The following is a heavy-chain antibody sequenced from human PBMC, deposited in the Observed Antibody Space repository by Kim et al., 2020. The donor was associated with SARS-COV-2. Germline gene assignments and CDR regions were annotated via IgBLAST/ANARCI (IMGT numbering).Heavy chain of an antibody. V-gene: IGHV1-3*01. CDR2: GDGYT. Sequence: GDGYTKYSEKFQGRVTFTRDTSASTAYMELSSLRSEDSAVFYGLGGYYFDYWGQGTLVTVSS. CDR3: LGGYYFDY. D-gene: IGHD2-15*01. J-gene: IGHJ4*02.